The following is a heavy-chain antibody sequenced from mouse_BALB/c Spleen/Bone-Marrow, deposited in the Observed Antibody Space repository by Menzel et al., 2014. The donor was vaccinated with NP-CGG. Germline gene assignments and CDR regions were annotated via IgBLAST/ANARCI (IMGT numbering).Heavy chain of an antibody. V-gene: IGHV5-6-4*01. CDR3: TRDAMDY. Sequence: EVKLMESGGGLVKPGGSLKLSCAASGFTFSSYTMSWVRQTPEKRLEWVATISSGGSYTYYPDSVKGRFTISRDNAKNPLYLQMSSLKSEDTAMYYCTRDAMDYGGQGTSVTVSS. CDR1: GFTFSSYT. CDR2: ISSGGSYT. J-gene: IGHJ4*01.